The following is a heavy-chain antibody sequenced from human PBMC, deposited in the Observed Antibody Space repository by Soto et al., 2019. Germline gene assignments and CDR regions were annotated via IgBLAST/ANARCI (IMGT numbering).Heavy chain of an antibody. CDR2: IYYSGST. D-gene: IGHD3-9*01. CDR3: ARGPQLRYFDWLLFSDDAFDI. CDR1: GGSISSGDYY. Sequence: QVQLQESGPGLVKPSQTLSLTCTVSGGSISSGDYYWSWIRQPPGKGLEWIVYIYYSGSTYYNPSLKSRVTISVDTSKNQFSLKLSSVTAADTAVYYCARGPQLRYFDWLLFSDDAFDIWGQGTMVTVSS. V-gene: IGHV4-30-4*01. J-gene: IGHJ3*02.